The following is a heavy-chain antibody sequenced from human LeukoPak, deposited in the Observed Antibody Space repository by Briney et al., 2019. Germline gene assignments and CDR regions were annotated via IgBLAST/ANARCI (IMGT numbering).Heavy chain of an antibody. J-gene: IGHJ4*02. V-gene: IGHV1-18*01. CDR1: GYTFTSYD. D-gene: IGHD3-10*01. Sequence: GASVKVSCKASGYTFTSYDINWVRQATGQGLEWMGWMNPNSGNTNYAQKLQGRVTMTTDTSTSTAYMELRSLRSDDTAVYYCARDQGYYGSGSFDYWGQGTLVTVSS. CDR3: ARDQGYYGSGSFDY. CDR2: MNPNSGNT.